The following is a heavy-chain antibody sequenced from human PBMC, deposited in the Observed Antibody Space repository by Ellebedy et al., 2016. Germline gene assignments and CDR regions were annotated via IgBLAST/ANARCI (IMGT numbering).Heavy chain of an antibody. CDR2: IMPVFGST. D-gene: IGHD3-10*01. CDR3: ARDGEYYVGSGSSLFDY. J-gene: IGHJ4*02. V-gene: IGHV1-69*13. Sequence: SVKVSCXTSRDTFTSHAFSWVRQAPGQGLEWVGGIMPVFGSTHYAQQVQGRLTITADEALSTVYMEMSSLRSEDTAVYYCARDGEYYVGSGSSLFDYWGQGTLVTVSS. CDR1: RDTFTSHA.